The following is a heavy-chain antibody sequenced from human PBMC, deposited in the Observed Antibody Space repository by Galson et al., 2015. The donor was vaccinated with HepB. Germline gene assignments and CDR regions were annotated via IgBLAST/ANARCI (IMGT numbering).Heavy chain of an antibody. CDR1: GFTFSSYG. D-gene: IGHD3-22*01. Sequence: SLRLSCAASGFTFSSYGMHWVRQAPGKGLEWVAVISYDESNKYYADSVKGRFTISRDNSRNTMYLQMNSLRAEDTAVYYCAKENRLRIGYYDRGGAAFDYWGQGSLVTVPS. CDR2: ISYDESNK. V-gene: IGHV3-30*18. CDR3: AKENRLRIGYYDRGGAAFDY. J-gene: IGHJ4*02.